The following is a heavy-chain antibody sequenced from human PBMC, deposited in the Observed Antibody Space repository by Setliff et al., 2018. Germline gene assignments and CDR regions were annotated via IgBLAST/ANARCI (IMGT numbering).Heavy chain of an antibody. V-gene: IGHV3-48*01. Sequence: GGSLRLSCAASGFTFSSFDLSWVRQTPGKGLEWISTIRSNSPTLYYADSVQGRFTISRDNARNSLFLQMNSLRAEDTAVYYCSTRTVAARSLDTWGQGTLVTVSS. D-gene: IGHD6-13*01. CDR3: STRTVAARSLDT. CDR1: GFTFSSFD. CDR2: IRSNSPTL. J-gene: IGHJ5*02.